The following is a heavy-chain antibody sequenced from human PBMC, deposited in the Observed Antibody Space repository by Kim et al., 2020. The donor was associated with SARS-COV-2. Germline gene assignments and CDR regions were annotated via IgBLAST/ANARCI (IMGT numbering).Heavy chain of an antibody. D-gene: IGHD2-2*01. CDR2: IYYSGST. V-gene: IGHV4-39*01. CDR1: GGSISSSSYY. J-gene: IGHJ4*02. Sequence: SETLSLTCTVSGGSISSSSYYWGWIRQPPGKGLEWIGSIYYSGSTYYNPSLKSRVTISVDTSKNQFSLKLSSVTAADTAVYYCARHDGYCSSTSCYDFASQYYFDYWGQGTLVTVSS. CDR3: ARHDGYCSSTSCYDFASQYYFDY.